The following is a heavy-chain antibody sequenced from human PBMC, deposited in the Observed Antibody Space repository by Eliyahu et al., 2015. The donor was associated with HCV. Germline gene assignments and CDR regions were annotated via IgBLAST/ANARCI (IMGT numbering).Heavy chain of an antibody. CDR2: ISTDNGDR. V-gene: IGHV1-3*04. D-gene: IGHD2-2*01. J-gene: IGHJ5*02. CDR3: ARESAAPANNWFDP. CDR1: GSSFIV. Sequence: QVQLLQSGAEMKKPGASVKVXCRTSGSSFIVHWVRQAPGQGLEWMGWISTDNGDRQYSKNFQDRVTITSDTAARTVYMELRSLRFEDTAVYYCARESAAPANNWFDPWAQGTLVTVSS.